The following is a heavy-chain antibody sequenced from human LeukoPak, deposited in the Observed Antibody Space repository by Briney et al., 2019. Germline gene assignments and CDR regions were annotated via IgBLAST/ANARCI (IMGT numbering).Heavy chain of an antibody. Sequence: GGSLRLSCAASGFTFSSYAMSWVRQAPGKGLEWVSAISGSGGSTYYADSVKGRFTISRDNSKNTLYLQMNSLRAEDTAVYYCASPTLVMVAADAFDIWGQGTMVTVSS. CDR1: GFTFSSYA. V-gene: IGHV3-23*01. CDR3: ASPTLVMVAADAFDI. CDR2: ISGSGGST. J-gene: IGHJ3*02. D-gene: IGHD2-15*01.